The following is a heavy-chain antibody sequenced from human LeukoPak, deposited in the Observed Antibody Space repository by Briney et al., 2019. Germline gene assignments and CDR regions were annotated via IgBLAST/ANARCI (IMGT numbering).Heavy chain of an antibody. CDR3: ARGMELVDY. D-gene: IGHD1-26*01. Sequence: PGGSLRLSCAASGFTLSTYTMNWIRQAPGKGLEWVSSISSSSSYLYYSDSVKGRFTISRDNARNSLYLQMNSLRVDDTAVYYCARGMELVDYWGQGTLVTVSS. CDR1: GFTLSTYT. V-gene: IGHV3-21*01. CDR2: ISSSSSYL. J-gene: IGHJ4*02.